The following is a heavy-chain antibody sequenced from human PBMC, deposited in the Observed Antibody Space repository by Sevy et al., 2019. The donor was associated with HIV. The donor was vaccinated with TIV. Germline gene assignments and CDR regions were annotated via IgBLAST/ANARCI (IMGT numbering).Heavy chain of an antibody. CDR1: GFTFSSYG. J-gene: IGHJ6*02. CDR3: AKDILARSYYGSGSYGNYYYYGMDV. V-gene: IGHV3-30*18. CDR2: ISYDGSNK. Sequence: GGSLRLSCAASGFTFSSYGMHWVRQAPGKGLEWVAVISYDGSNKYYADSVKGRFTISRDNSKNTQYLQMNSLRAEDTAVYYCAKDILARSYYGSGSYGNYYYYGMDVWGQGTTVTVSS. D-gene: IGHD3-10*01.